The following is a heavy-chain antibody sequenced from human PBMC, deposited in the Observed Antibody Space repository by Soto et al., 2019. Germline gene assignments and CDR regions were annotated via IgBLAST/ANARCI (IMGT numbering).Heavy chain of an antibody. CDR3: ARRDSSGWLHDAFDI. CDR1: GGSISSSSYY. V-gene: IGHV4-39*01. J-gene: IGHJ3*02. D-gene: IGHD6-19*01. Sequence: PSETLSLTCTVSGGSISSSSYYWGWIRQPPGKGLEWIGSIYYSGSTYYNPSLKSRVTISVDTSKNQFSLKLSSVTAADTAVYYCARRDSSGWLHDAFDIWGQETMVTVSS. CDR2: IYYSGST.